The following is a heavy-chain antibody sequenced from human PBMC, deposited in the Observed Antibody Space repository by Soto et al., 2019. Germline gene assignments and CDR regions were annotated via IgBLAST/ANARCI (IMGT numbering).Heavy chain of an antibody. V-gene: IGHV1-69*13. D-gene: IGHD6-13*01. CDR2: IIPIFGTA. CDR1: GGTFSSYA. Sequence: SVKVSCKASGGTFSSYAISWVRQAPGQRLEWMGGIIPIFGTANYAQKFQGRVTITADESKNTLYLQMNSLRAEDTAVYYCVRDRRYSSSWQREYYGMDVWGQGTTVTVSS. CDR3: VRDRRYSSSWQREYYGMDV. J-gene: IGHJ6*02.